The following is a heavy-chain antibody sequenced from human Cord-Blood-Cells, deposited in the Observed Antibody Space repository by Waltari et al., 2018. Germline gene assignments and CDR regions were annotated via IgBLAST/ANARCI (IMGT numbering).Heavy chain of an antibody. CDR2: INPKSGGT. CDR1: GYNFPSYY. V-gene: IGHV1-2*02. D-gene: IGHD3-22*01. J-gene: IGHJ6*02. Sequence: VQLVQSGAEVKKPGSSVKGSCQAAGYNFPSYYMHRVRQAPGPGLEWLGWINPKSGGTNYTQKFQGRVTMTRDTSISTAYMELSRLRSDDTAVYYCATATYYYDSSGYPDYYYGMDVWGQGTTVTVSS. CDR3: ATATYYYDSSGYPDYYYGMDV.